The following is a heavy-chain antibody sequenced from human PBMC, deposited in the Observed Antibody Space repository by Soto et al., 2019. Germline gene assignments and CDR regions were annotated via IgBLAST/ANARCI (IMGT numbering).Heavy chain of an antibody. CDR3: VRAGDSYGYRGSYYFDY. Sequence: QVQLVQSAAEVKKPGASVKVSCKASGYTFTNYGISWVRQAPGQGLAWVGWIGAYNGNTDYAQKFQGRVTMTADTSTSTAYMELRSLRSDDTALYFCVRAGDSYGYRGSYYFDYWGQGTLVTVSS. V-gene: IGHV1-18*01. CDR1: GYTFTNYG. D-gene: IGHD3-16*01. J-gene: IGHJ4*02. CDR2: IGAYNGNT.